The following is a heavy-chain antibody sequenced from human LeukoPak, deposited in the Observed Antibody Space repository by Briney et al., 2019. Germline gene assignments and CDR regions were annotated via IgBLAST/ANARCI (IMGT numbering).Heavy chain of an antibody. J-gene: IGHJ4*02. CDR3: ARGGSTWTGYFDY. V-gene: IGHV1-46*01. CDR2: INPRGGST. D-gene: IGHD6-13*01. CDR1: GYTFTDYY. Sequence: GASVKVSCKASGYTFTDYYMHWVRQAPGQGLEWVGTINPRGGSTSYAQKFQGRVTMTRDTSTSTVYMELSSLRSEDTAVYYCARGGSTWTGYFDYWGQGTLVTVSS.